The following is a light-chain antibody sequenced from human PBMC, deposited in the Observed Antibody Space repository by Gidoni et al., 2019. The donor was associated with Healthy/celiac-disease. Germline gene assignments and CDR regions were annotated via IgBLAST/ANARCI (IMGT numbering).Light chain of an antibody. Sequence: DIQMTQSPSSLSASVGDRVTITCRASQSISSYLNWYQQKPGKAPKLLIYAASSLQSGVPSRFSGSGSGTDFTLTISSLQPEDFATYYCQKSYSTPSFXPXTKVDIK. CDR1: QSISSY. CDR2: AAS. V-gene: IGKV1-39*01. J-gene: IGKJ3*01. CDR3: QKSYSTPS.